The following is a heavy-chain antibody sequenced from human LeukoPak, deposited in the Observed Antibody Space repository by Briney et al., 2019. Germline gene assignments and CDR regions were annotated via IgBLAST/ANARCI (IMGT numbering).Heavy chain of an antibody. CDR2: IKQDGSEK. CDR3: ASYQGRDFDY. V-gene: IGHV3-7*01. Sequence: TGGSLRLSCAASGFTFSSYWMTWVRQAPGKGLEWVANIKQDGSEKYYVDSVKGRFTISRDNSKNTLYLQMNSLRAEDTAVYYCASYQGRDFDYWGQGTLVTVSS. D-gene: IGHD3-16*02. J-gene: IGHJ4*02. CDR1: GFTFSSYW.